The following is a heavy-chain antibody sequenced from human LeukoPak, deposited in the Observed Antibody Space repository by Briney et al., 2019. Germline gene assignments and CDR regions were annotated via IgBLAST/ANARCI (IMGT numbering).Heavy chain of an antibody. CDR1: GYTFTSYA. J-gene: IGHJ4*02. CDR2: INAGNGNT. V-gene: IGHV1-3*01. D-gene: IGHD3-10*01. Sequence: GASVKVSCKASGYTFTSYAMHWVRQAPGQRLEWMGRINAGNGNTKYSQKFQGRVTITRDTSASTAYMELSSLRSEDTAVYYCARPRTLWFGELSLTYWGQGTLVTVSS. CDR3: ARPRTLWFGELSLTY.